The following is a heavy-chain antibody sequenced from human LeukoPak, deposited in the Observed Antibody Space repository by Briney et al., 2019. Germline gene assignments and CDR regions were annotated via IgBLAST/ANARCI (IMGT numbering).Heavy chain of an antibody. CDR3: ARGQGGYGLDY. Sequence: SETLSLTCTVSGGSISSYYWSWIRQPPGKGLEWIGYIYYSGSTNYNPSLKSRVTISVDTSKNQFSLKLSSVTAADTAVYYCARGQGGYGLDYWGQGTLVTVSS. D-gene: IGHD5-12*01. CDR2: IYYSGST. J-gene: IGHJ4*02. V-gene: IGHV4-59*12. CDR1: GGSISSYY.